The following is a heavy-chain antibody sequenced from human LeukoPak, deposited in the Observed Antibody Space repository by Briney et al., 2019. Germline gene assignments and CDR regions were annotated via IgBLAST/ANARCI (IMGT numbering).Heavy chain of an antibody. V-gene: IGHV1-2*06. D-gene: IGHD3-10*01. CDR3: ARPRSAGSRDGNWFDP. CDR2: INPNSGGT. Sequence: ASVKVSCKASGYTFTGYYMHWVRQAPGQGLEWMGRINPNSGGTNYAQKFQGRVTMTRDTSISTGYMELSRLRSDDTAVYYCARPRSAGSRDGNWFDPWGQGTLVTVSS. J-gene: IGHJ5*02. CDR1: GYTFTGYY.